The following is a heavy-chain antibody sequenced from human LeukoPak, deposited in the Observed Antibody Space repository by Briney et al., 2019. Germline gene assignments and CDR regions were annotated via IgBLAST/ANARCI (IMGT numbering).Heavy chain of an antibody. CDR1: GGSISSGSSY. D-gene: IGHD2-15*01. V-gene: IGHV4-61*02. Sequence: SQTLSLTCTVSGGSISSGSSYWSWIRQPAGKGLEWIGRIYTSGSTNYNPSLKSRVTISVDTSKNQFSLKLSSVTAADTAVYYCARERELGYCSGGSCYPFDYWGQGTLVTVSS. CDR2: IYTSGST. CDR3: ARERELGYCSGGSCYPFDY. J-gene: IGHJ4*02.